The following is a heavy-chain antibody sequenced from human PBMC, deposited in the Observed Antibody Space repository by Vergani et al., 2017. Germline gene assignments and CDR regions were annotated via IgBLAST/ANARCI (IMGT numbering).Heavy chain of an antibody. Sequence: EVQLVESGGGLVKPGGSLRLSCGASGFTFSTYSMIWVRQAPGKGLEWVSSISSSSSYIYWADSVKGRFTISRDNAKNSLYLQMNSLRAEDTAVYYCATSKVTTHYDSSMDVWGRETTVTVSS. D-gene: IGHD4-17*01. CDR3: ATSKVTTHYDSSMDV. CDR1: GFTFSTYS. V-gene: IGHV3-21*01. CDR2: ISSSSSYI. J-gene: IGHJ6*02.